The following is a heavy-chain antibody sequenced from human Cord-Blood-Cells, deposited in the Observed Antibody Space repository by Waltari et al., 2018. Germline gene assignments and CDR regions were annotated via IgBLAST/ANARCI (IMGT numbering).Heavy chain of an antibody. J-gene: IGHJ5*02. Sequence: QVQLQESGPGLVKPSETLSLTCAVSGSSTSSVYSRGWIRPPPGKGLEWIGSIYHSGSTYYNPSLKSRVTISVDTSKNQFSLKLSSVTAADTAVYYCARDVGDGYNSVWGKGDWFDPWGQGTLVTVSS. CDR1: GSSTSSVYS. D-gene: IGHD5-12*01. CDR2: IYHSGST. V-gene: IGHV4-38-2*02. CDR3: ARDVGDGYNSVWGKGDWFDP.